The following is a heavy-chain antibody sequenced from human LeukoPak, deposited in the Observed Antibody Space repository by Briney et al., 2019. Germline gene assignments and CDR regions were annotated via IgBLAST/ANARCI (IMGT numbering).Heavy chain of an antibody. V-gene: IGHV1-18*01. Sequence: ASVKVSCKASGYTFTSYGISWVRQAPGQGLEWMGWISAYNGNTNYAQKLQGRVTMTTDTSTSTAYMELSSLRSDDTAVYYCAREKNDFWSGRYYYYGMDVWGQGTTVTVSS. CDR1: GYTFTSYG. D-gene: IGHD3-3*01. J-gene: IGHJ6*02. CDR2: ISAYNGNT. CDR3: AREKNDFWSGRYYYYGMDV.